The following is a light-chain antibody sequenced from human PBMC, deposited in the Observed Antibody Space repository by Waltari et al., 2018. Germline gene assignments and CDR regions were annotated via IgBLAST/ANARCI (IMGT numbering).Light chain of an antibody. CDR2: AAS. Sequence: DIQMTQSPSSLSASVGDRITITCRASQSISGYLHWYQQKPGKAPTLLIYAASSLQGGVPSRFSARGSGTHFTLTISGLQREDFAIYYCQQSYIPPYTFGQGTNLEIK. CDR3: QQSYIPPYT. CDR1: QSISGY. J-gene: IGKJ2*01. V-gene: IGKV1-39*01.